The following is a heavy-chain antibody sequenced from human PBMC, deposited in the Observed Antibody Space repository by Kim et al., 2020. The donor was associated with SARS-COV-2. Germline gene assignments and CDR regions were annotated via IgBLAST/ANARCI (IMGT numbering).Heavy chain of an antibody. J-gene: IGHJ6*01. CDR1: GGSISSYY. CDR3: ASGMITFGGVIRGYYYGM. D-gene: IGHD3-16*02. V-gene: IGHV4-59*01. CDR2: IYYSGST. Sequence: PETLSLTCTVSGGSISSYYWSWIRQPPGKGLEWIGYIYYSGSTNYNPSLKSRVTISVDTSKNQFSLKLSSVTAADTAVYYCASGMITFGGVIRGYYYGM.